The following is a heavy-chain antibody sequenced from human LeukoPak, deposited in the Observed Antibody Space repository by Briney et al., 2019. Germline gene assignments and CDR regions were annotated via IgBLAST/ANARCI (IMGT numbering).Heavy chain of an antibody. J-gene: IGHJ4*02. D-gene: IGHD6-19*01. CDR1: GGTFSSYA. V-gene: IGHV1-69*13. CDR3: GGAVAGTTGIDY. CDR2: IIPIFGTA. Sequence: SVKVSCKASGGTFSSYAISWVRQVPGQGLEWMGGIIPIFGTANYAQKFQGRVTITADESTSTAYMELSSLRSEDTAVYYCGGAVAGTTGIDYWGQGTLVTVSS.